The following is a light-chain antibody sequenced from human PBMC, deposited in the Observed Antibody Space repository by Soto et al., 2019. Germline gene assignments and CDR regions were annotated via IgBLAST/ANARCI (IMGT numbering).Light chain of an antibody. V-gene: IGKV3-20*01. CDR2: GTS. CDR3: QQYVTWT. Sequence: DIVLTQSPGTLSLSPGERATLSCRASQTISSNYLAWYQQKPGQPPSLLIYGTSSRATGIPDRFSGSGSETAFTITIRKLEDEDSENYYYQQYVTWTFGQGTKVEIK. J-gene: IGKJ1*01. CDR1: QTISSNY.